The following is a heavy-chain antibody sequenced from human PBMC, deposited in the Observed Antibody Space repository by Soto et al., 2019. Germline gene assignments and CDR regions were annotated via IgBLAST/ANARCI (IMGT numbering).Heavy chain of an antibody. D-gene: IGHD6-6*01. J-gene: IGHJ4*02. CDR1: GGSISNYF. CDR3: ARRDSVSSGRGFDY. Sequence: ETLSLTCTVSGGSISNYFWSWIRQPAGKGLEWIGRFFTSGGTKYNPSLKSRVTMSVDMSKNQLSLSLVSVTAADMAVYYCARRDSVSSGRGFDYWGQGILVTVSS. CDR2: FFTSGGT. V-gene: IGHV4-4*07.